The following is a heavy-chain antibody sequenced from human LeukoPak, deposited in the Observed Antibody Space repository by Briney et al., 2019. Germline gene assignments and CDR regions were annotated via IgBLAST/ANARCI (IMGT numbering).Heavy chain of an antibody. Sequence: SETLSLTCTVSGGSIRSNNWWIWVRQSPEKGLEWIGEIYHDGSTNYNPSLKSRVTISMDKSKNQLSLKLNFVTAADTAVYYCARDRGGYTYSHDYWGQGTLVTVSS. CDR3: ARDRGGYTYSHDY. CDR2: IYHDGST. V-gene: IGHV4-4*02. CDR1: GGSIRSNNW. D-gene: IGHD5-18*01. J-gene: IGHJ4*02.